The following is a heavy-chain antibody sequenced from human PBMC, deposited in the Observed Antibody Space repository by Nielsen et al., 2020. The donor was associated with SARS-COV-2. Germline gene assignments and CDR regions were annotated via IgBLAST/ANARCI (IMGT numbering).Heavy chain of an antibody. V-gene: IGHV3-30*03. CDR1: GFTFSSYG. Sequence: GESLKISCAASGFTFSSYGMHWVRQAPGKGLEWVAVISYDGSNKYYADSVKGRFTISRDNSKNTLYLQMNSLRAEDTAVYYCASDSSGYYYLSWGQGTLVTVSS. D-gene: IGHD3-22*01. J-gene: IGHJ4*02. CDR2: ISYDGSNK. CDR3: ASDSSGYYYLS.